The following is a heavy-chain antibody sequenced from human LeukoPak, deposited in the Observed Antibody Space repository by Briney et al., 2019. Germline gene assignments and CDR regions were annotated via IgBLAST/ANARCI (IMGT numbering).Heavy chain of an antibody. Sequence: PSETLSLTCSVSGGSISTYFWTWIRQAPGKGLEWIGYIYYTGSSNYNPSLESRVAISIDTSKNQFSLKLTSVTPADTAVYYCARGGYRSYYYVDVWGKGTTVIISS. J-gene: IGHJ6*03. CDR2: IYYTGSS. CDR1: GGSISTYF. D-gene: IGHD3-16*02. V-gene: IGHV4-59*01. CDR3: ARGGYRSYYYVDV.